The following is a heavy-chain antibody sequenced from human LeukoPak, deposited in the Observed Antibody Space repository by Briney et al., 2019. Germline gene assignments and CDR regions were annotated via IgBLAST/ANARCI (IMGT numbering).Heavy chain of an antibody. CDR3: TRDRFGNYDFDQ. CDR1: GFTFSSYA. V-gene: IGHV3-30*04. CDR2: ISYDGSNK. Sequence: GGSLRLSCAASGFTFSSYAMHWVRQAPGKGLEWVAVISYDGSNKYYADSVKGRFTISRDNSKNSLFLQMNSLRAEDTAIYYCTRDRFGNYDFDQWGQGTLVTVSS. D-gene: IGHD1-7*01. J-gene: IGHJ4*02.